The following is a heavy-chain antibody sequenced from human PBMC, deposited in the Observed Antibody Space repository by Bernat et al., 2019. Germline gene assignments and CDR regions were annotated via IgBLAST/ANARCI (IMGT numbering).Heavy chain of an antibody. D-gene: IGHD3-22*01. CDR1: GYTFTSYA. J-gene: IGHJ5*02. CDR2: INAGNGNT. V-gene: IGHV1-3*01. CDR3: ARGRVYYDSSGYYYWFDP. Sequence: QVQLVQSGAEVKKPGALVKVSCKASGYTFTSYAMHWVRQAPGQRLEWMGWINAGNGNTKYSQKFQGRVTITRDTSASTAYMELSSLRSEDTAVYYCARGRVYYDSSGYYYWFDPWGQGTLVTVSS.